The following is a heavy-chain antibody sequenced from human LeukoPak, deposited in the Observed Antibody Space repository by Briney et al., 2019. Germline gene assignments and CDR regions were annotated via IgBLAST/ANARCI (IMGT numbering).Heavy chain of an antibody. CDR3: TTSPIAAAGNVYYYYYYMDV. V-gene: IGHV3-15*01. CDR2: IKSKTDGGTT. J-gene: IGHJ6*03. CDR1: GFTFSNAW. D-gene: IGHD6-13*01. Sequence: GGSLRLSCAASGFTFSNAWMSWVRQAPGKGLEWVGRIKSKTDGGTTDYAAPVKGRFTISRDDSKNTLYLQMNSLKTEDTAVYYCTTSPIAAAGNVYYYYYYMDVWGKGTTVTVSS.